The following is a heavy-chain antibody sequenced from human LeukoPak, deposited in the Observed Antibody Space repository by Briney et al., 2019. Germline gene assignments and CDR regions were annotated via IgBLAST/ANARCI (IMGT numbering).Heavy chain of an antibody. J-gene: IGHJ5*02. CDR2: ISGSGGRT. Sequence: GGSLRLSCAASGFTFSSYTMTWVRQAPGKGLEWLSAISGSGGRTDYSDSVKGRSTISRDNSRNTVYLQMNSLRADDTAVYYCARGGPSRITMVRGILNWFDPWGQGTLVTVSS. V-gene: IGHV3-23*01. CDR3: ARGGPSRITMVRGILNWFDP. CDR1: GFTFSSYT. D-gene: IGHD3-10*01.